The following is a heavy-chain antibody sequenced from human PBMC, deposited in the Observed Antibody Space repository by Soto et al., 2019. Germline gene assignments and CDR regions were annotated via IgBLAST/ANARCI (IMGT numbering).Heavy chain of an antibody. J-gene: IGHJ4*02. D-gene: IGHD3-3*02. CDR3: ASLPSRHLVDY. CDR2: ISYVGNT. V-gene: IGHV4-39*01. Sequence: SETLSLTCPVSGGSLSSPFSYWSCFRQPPGKGLEWIGQISYVGNTRYKLSLESRVTISVDTSQNQFTLNLRSVTAADTAVYYCASLPSRHLVDYWGQGTLVTVSS. CDR1: GGSLSSPFSY.